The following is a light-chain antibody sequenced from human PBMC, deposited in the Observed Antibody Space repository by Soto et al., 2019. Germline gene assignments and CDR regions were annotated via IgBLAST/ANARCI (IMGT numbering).Light chain of an antibody. CDR1: QSISSD. J-gene: IGKJ2*01. CDR3: QQYNKWPRT. CDR2: GAS. Sequence: EIVMTQSPATLPVSPGERATLSCRASQSISSDVAWYQQKPGQAPRLLIYGASTTATGIPARFSGSGSGTEFTLTISSLQSEDFAVYNCQQYNKWPRTFGQGTKVEIK. V-gene: IGKV3-15*01.